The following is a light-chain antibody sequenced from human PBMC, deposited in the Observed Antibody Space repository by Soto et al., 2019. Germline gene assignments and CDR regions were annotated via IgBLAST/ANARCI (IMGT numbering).Light chain of an antibody. CDR2: EVN. V-gene: IGLV2-8*01. CDR3: SSYGGSYNYV. Sequence: QSALTQPPSASGSPGQSVTISCTGTSSDVGGYNYVSWYQKYPGRAPKLMIYEVNKRPSGVPDRFSGSKSGNTASLTVSGLQAEDEAHYYCSSYGGSYNYVFXTGPKVTV. CDR1: SSDVGGYNY. J-gene: IGLJ1*01.